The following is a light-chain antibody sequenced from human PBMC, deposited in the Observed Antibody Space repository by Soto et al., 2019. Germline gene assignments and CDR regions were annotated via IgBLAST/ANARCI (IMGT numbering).Light chain of an antibody. J-gene: IGKJ2*01. V-gene: IGKV1-27*01. CDR3: QKYNSAPLT. Sequence: DIQMTQSPSSLSVSVGDRVAITCRASQGINNNLAWYQQKPGEVPKLLIFAASTLHSGVPSRFSGSVSGTDFTLTISNLQPEDVATYYCQKYNSAPLTSGQGTKLEI. CDR1: QGINNN. CDR2: AAS.